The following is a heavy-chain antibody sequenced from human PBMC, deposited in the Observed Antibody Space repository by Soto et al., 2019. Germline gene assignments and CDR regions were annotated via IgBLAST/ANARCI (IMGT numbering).Heavy chain of an antibody. D-gene: IGHD3-22*01. CDR1: GGLFSSYP. J-gene: IGHJ4*02. CDR2: IIPVFQTA. V-gene: IGHV1-69*01. CDR3: ARGGSGYTWFNEF. Sequence: QEQLVQSGAEVKKPGSSVKVSCKASGGLFSSYPISWVRQVPGQWLEWMGGIIPVFQTAYYTQRFQGRVTITADDSTNTAYMELSSLRSEDTAIYYCARGGSGYTWFNEFWGQGTLVTVSS.